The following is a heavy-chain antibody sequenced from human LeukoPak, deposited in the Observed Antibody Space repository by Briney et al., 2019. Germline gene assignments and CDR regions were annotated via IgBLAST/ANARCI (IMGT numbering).Heavy chain of an antibody. CDR2: ISWDGGST. Sequence: GGSLRLSCAASGFSFSSYWMHWVCQAPGKGLEWVSLISWDGGSTYYADSVKGRFTISRDNSKNSLYLQMNSLRAEDTALYYCAKDGYYYDSSGLEDYYYYYMDVWGKGTTVTVSS. CDR1: GFSFSSYW. D-gene: IGHD3-22*01. CDR3: AKDGYYYDSSGLEDYYYYYMDV. J-gene: IGHJ6*03. V-gene: IGHV3-43D*03.